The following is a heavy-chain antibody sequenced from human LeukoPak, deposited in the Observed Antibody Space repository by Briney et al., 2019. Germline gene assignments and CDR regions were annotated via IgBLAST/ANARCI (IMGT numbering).Heavy chain of an antibody. D-gene: IGHD3-22*01. CDR2: ISVSGGST. CDR1: GFTFSSYA. Sequence: GGSLRLSCAASGFTFSSYAMSWVRQAPGKGLEWVSTISVSGGSTYYADSVKGRFTISRDNSKNTLYLQMSSLRAEDTAVYYCASPRITLIILVKDAFDIWGQGTMVTVSS. V-gene: IGHV3-23*01. CDR3: ASPRITLIILVKDAFDI. J-gene: IGHJ3*02.